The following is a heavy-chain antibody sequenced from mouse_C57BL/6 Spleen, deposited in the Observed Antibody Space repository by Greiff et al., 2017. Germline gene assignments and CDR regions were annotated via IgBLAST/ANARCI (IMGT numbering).Heavy chain of an antibody. CDR2: INPNNGGT. CDR3: ARLVLLRSYFDY. CDR1: GYTFTDYN. J-gene: IGHJ2*01. V-gene: IGHV1-18*01. Sequence: VQLQQSGPELVKPGASVKIPCKASGYTFTDYNMDWVKQSHGKSLEWIGDINPNNGGTIYNQKFKGKATLTVDKSSSTAYMELRSLTSEDTAVYYCARLVLLRSYFDYWGQGTTLTVSS. D-gene: IGHD1-1*01.